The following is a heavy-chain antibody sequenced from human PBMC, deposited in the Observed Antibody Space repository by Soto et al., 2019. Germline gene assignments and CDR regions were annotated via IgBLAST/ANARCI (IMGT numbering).Heavy chain of an antibody. CDR1: GYSFTSYW. CDR2: IYPGDSDT. Sequence: GESLKISCKGSGYSFTSYWIGWVRQMPGKGLEWMGIIYPGDSDTRYSPSFQGQVTISADKSISTAYLQWSSLKASDTAMYYCARLGGRGGSCDWGACYFDYWGQGTLVTVSS. CDR3: ARLGGRGGSCDWGACYFDY. V-gene: IGHV5-51*01. D-gene: IGHD2-15*01. J-gene: IGHJ4*02.